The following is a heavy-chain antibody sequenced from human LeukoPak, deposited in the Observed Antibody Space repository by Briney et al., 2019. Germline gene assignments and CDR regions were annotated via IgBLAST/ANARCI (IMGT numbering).Heavy chain of an antibody. J-gene: IGHJ4*02. CDR3: AKDRVYADGLWDFDY. Sequence: GGSLRLSCAASGFTVSSNYMSWVRQAPGEGLKWVSGILVSGDTYYAASVTGRFTISRDNSKNTLHLQMNSLRADDTAVYCCAKDRVYADGLWDFDYWGQGTLVTVSS. D-gene: IGHD3-10*01. V-gene: IGHV3-53*01. CDR2: ILVSGDT. CDR1: GFTVSSNY.